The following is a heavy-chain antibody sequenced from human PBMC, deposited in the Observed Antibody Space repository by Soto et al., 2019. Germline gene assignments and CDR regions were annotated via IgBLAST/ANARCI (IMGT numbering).Heavy chain of an antibody. CDR3: ARKVEYGEKSSDL. V-gene: IGHV4-59*01. J-gene: IGHJ5*02. Sequence: SETLSHTCTVSGGSISSYYWSWIRQPPGKGLEWIGYLYYSGSTNYNPSLKSRVTISVDTSKNQFSLKLSSVTAADTAVYYCARKVEYGEKSSDLWGKGTLVTVSS. D-gene: IGHD2-2*01. CDR2: LYYSGST. CDR1: GGSISSYY.